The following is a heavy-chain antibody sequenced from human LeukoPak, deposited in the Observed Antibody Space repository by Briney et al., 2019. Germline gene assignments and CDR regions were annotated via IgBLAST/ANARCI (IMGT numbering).Heavy chain of an antibody. Sequence: GGSLRLSCAASGFTFSSYWMHWVRQAPGKGLVWVSRINSDGSTTSYADSVKGRFTISRDNAKNTLYLQMNSLRVEDTGVYYCAGGYSYSLCFVYWGQGTLVSVSS. CDR3: AGGYSYSLCFVY. D-gene: IGHD5-18*01. CDR1: GFTFSSYW. V-gene: IGHV3-74*01. CDR2: INSDGSTT. J-gene: IGHJ4*02.